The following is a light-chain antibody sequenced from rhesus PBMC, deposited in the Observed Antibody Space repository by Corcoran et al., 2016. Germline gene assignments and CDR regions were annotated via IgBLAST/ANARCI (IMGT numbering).Light chain of an antibody. CDR3: CSYASNYIFL. J-gene: IGLJ2*01. CDR1: SSDIGGCNY. V-gene: IGLV2-32*01. CDR2: DVT. Sequence: QAALTQPRSVSGSPGQSVTISGTGTSSDIGGCNYVCWDQQHPDTAPKLRIYDVTERPSGVSDRFSGAKSGNQASLSISWLQAEDDEDYYCCSYASNYIFLFGGGIRLHGL.